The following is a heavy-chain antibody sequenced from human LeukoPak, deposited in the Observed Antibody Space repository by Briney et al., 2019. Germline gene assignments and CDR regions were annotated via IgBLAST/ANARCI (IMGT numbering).Heavy chain of an antibody. D-gene: IGHD6-6*01. CDR3: AKDHGIAARPKNWFDP. V-gene: IGHV3-23*01. CDR2: ISGSGGST. J-gene: IGHJ5*02. Sequence: GGSLRLSCAASGFTFSSYAMSWVRQAPGKGLEWVSAISGSGGSTYYADSVKGRFTISRDNSKNTLYLQMNSLRAEDTAVYYCAKDHGIAARPKNWFDPWGQGTLVTVSS. CDR1: GFTFSSYA.